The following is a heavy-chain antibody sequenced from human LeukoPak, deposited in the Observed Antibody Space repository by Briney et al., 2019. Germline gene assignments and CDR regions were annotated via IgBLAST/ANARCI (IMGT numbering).Heavy chain of an antibody. D-gene: IGHD2-15*01. Sequence: GGSLRLSCAASGFTFSSYAMSWVRQAPGKGLEWVSCISSSSSSIYYGDSVKGRFTISRDNAKNSLYLQMNSLRAEDTAVYYRARDQGTPGPSYFDSWGQGTLVTVSS. CDR2: ISSSSSSI. J-gene: IGHJ4*02. CDR1: GFTFSSYA. CDR3: ARDQGTPGPSYFDS. V-gene: IGHV3-21*01.